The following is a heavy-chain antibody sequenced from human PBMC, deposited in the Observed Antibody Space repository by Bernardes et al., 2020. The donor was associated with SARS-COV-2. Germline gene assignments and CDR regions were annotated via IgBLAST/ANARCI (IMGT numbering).Heavy chain of an antibody. J-gene: IGHJ4*02. CDR2: MNEDGTTT. Sequence: GGSLRLSCATSGFTFSNYWMHWVRQVPGKGLVWVSRMNEDGTTTNYADSVKGRFTISRNNVKNTLYLQMNSLRVEDTALYYCVTDLSGGRDCWGQGTLVTVSS. D-gene: IGHD1-26*01. V-gene: IGHV3-74*01. CDR3: VTDLSGGRDC. CDR1: GFTFSNYW.